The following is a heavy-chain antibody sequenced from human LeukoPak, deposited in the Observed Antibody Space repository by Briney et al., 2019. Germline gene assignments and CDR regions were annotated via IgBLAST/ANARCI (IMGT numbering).Heavy chain of an antibody. D-gene: IGHD6-13*01. V-gene: IGHV1-3*01. CDR3: ATTVSAGTYRYFQH. CDR2: INAGNGNT. Sequence: ASVKASCKASGYIFTTYAMHWMRQAPGQSLEWMGWINAGNGNTKYLQKFQGRVTITRDTSANIAYMELSSLRSEDTAVYYCATTVSAGTYRYFQHWGQGTLVTVSS. CDR1: GYIFTTYA. J-gene: IGHJ1*01.